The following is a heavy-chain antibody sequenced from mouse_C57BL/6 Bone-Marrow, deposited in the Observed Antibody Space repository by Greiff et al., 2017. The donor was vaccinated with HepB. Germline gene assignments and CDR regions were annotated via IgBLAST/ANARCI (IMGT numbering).Heavy chain of an antibody. J-gene: IGHJ3*01. CDR1: GYAFSSSW. CDR2: IYPGDGDT. Sequence: VQLQQSGPDLVKPGASVKISCKASGYAFSSSWMNWVKQRPGKGLEWIGRIYPGDGDTNYNGKFKGKATLTADKSSSTAYMQLSSLTSEDSAVYFCARPSAYWGQGTLVTVSA. V-gene: IGHV1-82*01. CDR3: ARPSAY.